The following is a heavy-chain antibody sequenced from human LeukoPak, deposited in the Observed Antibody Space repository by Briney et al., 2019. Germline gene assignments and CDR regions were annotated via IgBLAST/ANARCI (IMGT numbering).Heavy chain of an antibody. J-gene: IGHJ4*02. Sequence: ASVKVSCKASRYTYTNYYMLWGRQAPGQGLEWMGIINPSGGSTSYAQKFQGRVTMTRDTSTSTVYMELSSLRSEDTAVYYCARFLSWYGPFDYWGQGTLVTVSS. D-gene: IGHD6-13*01. CDR3: ARFLSWYGPFDY. CDR1: RYTYTNYY. CDR2: INPSGGST. V-gene: IGHV1-46*01.